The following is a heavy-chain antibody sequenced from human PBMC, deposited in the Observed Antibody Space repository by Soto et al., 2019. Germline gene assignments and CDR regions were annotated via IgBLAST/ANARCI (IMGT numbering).Heavy chain of an antibody. CDR3: ARDWAGPLDY. D-gene: IGHD7-27*01. J-gene: IGHJ4*02. V-gene: IGHV3-30-3*01. CDR2: ISYDGSNK. CDR1: GFTFSSYA. Sequence: ESGGGVVQPGRSLRLSCAASGFTFSSYAMHWVRQAPGKGLEWVAVISYDGSNKYYADSVKGRFTISRDNAKNTLYLQMNSLRAEDTAVYYCARDWAGPLDYWGQGTLVTVSS.